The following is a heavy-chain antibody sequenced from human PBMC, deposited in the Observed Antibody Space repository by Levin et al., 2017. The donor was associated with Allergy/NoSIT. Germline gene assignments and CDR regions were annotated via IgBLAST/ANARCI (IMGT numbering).Heavy chain of an antibody. D-gene: IGHD1-7*01. CDR3: ARQFGYNWNYFFDY. J-gene: IGHJ4*02. Sequence: SQTLSLTCTVSGGSISRPYWSWIRQPPGKGLEWIGDIYYSDTTSYNPSLKSRVTISADTSKSQFSLTLTSVTAADTAVYYCARQFGYNWNYFFDYWGQGTLVTVSS. CDR1: GGSISRPY. CDR2: IYYSDTT. V-gene: IGHV4-59*08.